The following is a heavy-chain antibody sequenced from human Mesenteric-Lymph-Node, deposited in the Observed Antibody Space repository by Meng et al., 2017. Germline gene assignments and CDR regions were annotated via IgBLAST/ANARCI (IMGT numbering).Heavy chain of an antibody. Sequence: GESLKISCAASGFTFSSYAMSWVRQAPGKGLEWVGRIKSKTDGGTTDYAAPVKGRFTISRDDSKNTLYLQMNSLKTEDTAVYYCTRVIRGLGYWGQGTLVTVSS. CDR3: TRVIRGLGY. CDR1: GFTFSSYA. V-gene: IGHV3-15*01. J-gene: IGHJ4*02. CDR2: IKSKTDGGTT. D-gene: IGHD3/OR15-3a*01.